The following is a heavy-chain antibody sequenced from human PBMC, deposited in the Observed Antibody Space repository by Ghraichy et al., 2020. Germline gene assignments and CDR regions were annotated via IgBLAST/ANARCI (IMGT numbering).Heavy chain of an antibody. CDR3: ARERGTDCFSSYLYS. Sequence: ESLNISCVASGFTLEDHSMTWVRQRPGKGLEWVSTINWNGRSKYYVDSVKGRFTLSRANGKNSIYLEMNNLEVGDTALYFCARERGTDCFSSYLYSWGQGAQVSVSS. D-gene: IGHD1-14*01. CDR2: INWNGRSK. J-gene: IGHJ4*02. CDR1: GFTLEDHS. V-gene: IGHV3-20*04.